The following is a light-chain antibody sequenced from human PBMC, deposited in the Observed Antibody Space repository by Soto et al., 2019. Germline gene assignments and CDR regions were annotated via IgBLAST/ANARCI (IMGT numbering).Light chain of an antibody. V-gene: IGLV2-23*01. J-gene: IGLJ1*01. CDR3: CSSAPESTYV. CDR2: KGT. CDR1: SDDVGAYNS. Sequence: QSVLAQPASVSGSPGQSITISCTGNSDDVGAYNSVSWYQQLPHKAPQVILYKGTQRPSGVSSRFSGSTSGNAASLTISGLQADDEADYFCCSSAPESTYVFGTGSKVTVL.